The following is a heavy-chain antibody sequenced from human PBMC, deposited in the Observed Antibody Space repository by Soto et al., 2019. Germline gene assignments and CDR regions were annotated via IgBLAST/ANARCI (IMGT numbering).Heavy chain of an antibody. J-gene: IGHJ4*02. V-gene: IGHV3-66*01. CDR1: GFTVSSNY. CDR3: ARDECSGGSCYVHY. CDR2: IYSGGST. D-gene: IGHD2-15*01. Sequence: EVQLVESGGGLVQPGESLRLSCAASGFTVSSNYMSWVRQAPGKGLEWVSVIYSGGSTYYADSVKGRFTISRDNSKNTLYLQMNSLRAEDTAVYYCARDECSGGSCYVHYWGQGTLVTVSS.